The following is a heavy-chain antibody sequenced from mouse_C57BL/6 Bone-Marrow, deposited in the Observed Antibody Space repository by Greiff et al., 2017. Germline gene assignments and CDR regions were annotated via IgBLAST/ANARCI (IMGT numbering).Heavy chain of an antibody. Sequence: VQLLQSGAELVRPGTSVKLSCKASGYTFTSYWMHWVKQRPGQGLEWIGVIDPSGSYTNYNQKFKGKATLTVDTSSSTAYMQLSSLTSEDAAVYYRARGYYSNPFAYWGQGTPVTVSA. CDR2: IDPSGSYT. D-gene: IGHD2-5*01. CDR1: GYTFTSYW. J-gene: IGHJ3*01. V-gene: IGHV1-59*01. CDR3: ARGYYSNPFAY.